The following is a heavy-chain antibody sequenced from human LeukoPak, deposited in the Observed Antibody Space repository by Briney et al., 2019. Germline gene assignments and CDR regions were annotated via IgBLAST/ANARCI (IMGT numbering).Heavy chain of an antibody. CDR2: IYHSGST. Sequence: GTLSLTCAVSGCSISSSNLWSWVRQPPGKGLEWIGEIYHSGSTNYNPSLKSRVTISVDKSKNQFSLKLSSVTAADTAVYYCARVSVGATDLFDYWGQGTLVTVSS. CDR3: ARVSVGATDLFDY. J-gene: IGHJ4*02. V-gene: IGHV4-4*02. D-gene: IGHD1-26*01. CDR1: GCSISSSNL.